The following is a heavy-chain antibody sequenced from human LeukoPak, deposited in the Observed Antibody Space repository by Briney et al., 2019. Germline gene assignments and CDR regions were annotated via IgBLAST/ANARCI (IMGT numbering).Heavy chain of an antibody. Sequence: GGSLRLSCAASGFTVSSNYMSWVRQAPGKGLEWVSVNYSGGSTYYADSVKGRFTISRDNSKNTLYLQMNSLRAEDAAVYYCARITIFGDYGMDVWGQGTTVTVSS. J-gene: IGHJ6*02. CDR1: GFTVSSNY. CDR2: NYSGGST. CDR3: ARITIFGDYGMDV. V-gene: IGHV3-66*01. D-gene: IGHD3-3*01.